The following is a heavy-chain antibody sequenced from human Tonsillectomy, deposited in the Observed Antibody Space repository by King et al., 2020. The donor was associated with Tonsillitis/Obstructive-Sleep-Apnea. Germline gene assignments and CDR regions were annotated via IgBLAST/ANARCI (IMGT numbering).Heavy chain of an antibody. J-gene: IGHJ4*02. CDR2: IDPSDSYI. CDR1: GYSFSSYW. CDR3: ARHHPHCGGDCYHFDY. Sequence: VQLVESGAEVKKPGESLKISCKGSGYSFSSYWISWVRQMPGKGLEWMGRIDPSDSYINYSPSFQGHVTISADKSISTVYLQWSSLKASDTAMYYCARHHPHCGGDCYHFDYWGQGALVTVSS. V-gene: IGHV5-10-1*03. D-gene: IGHD2-21*02.